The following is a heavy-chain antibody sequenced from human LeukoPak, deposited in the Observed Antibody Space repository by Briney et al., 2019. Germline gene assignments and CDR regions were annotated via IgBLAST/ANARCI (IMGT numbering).Heavy chain of an antibody. D-gene: IGHD3-22*01. J-gene: IGHJ4*02. V-gene: IGHV1-18*01. Sequence: GASVKVSCKASGYTFTSYGIRWVRQAPGQGLEWMGWISAYNGNTNYALKLQGRVTMTTDTSTSTAYMELRSLRSDDTAAYYCAKDRPTGDSNGYPSIWGQGTRVTVSS. CDR2: ISAYNGNT. CDR1: GYTFTSYG. CDR3: AKDRPTGDSNGYPSI.